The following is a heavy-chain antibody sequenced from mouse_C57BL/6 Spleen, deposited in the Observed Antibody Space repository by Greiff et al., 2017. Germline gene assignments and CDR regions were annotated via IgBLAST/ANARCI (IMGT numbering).Heavy chain of an antibody. CDR3: ARGAYYYGSSWNYFDY. J-gene: IGHJ2*01. D-gene: IGHD1-1*01. CDR2: NLPGSGST. V-gene: IGHV1-9*01. CDR1: GYTFTGYW. Sequence: QVQLQQSGAELMKPGASVKLSCKATGYTFTGYWIEWVKQRPGHGLEWIGENLPGSGSTNYNEKFKGKATFTADTSSNTAYMQLSSLTTEDSAIYYCARGAYYYGSSWNYFDYWGQGTTLTVSS.